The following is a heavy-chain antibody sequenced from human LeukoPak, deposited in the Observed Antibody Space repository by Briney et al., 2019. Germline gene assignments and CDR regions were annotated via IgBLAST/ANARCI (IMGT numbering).Heavy chain of an antibody. Sequence: GGSLRLSCAVSGFIISNNYMRWVRQAPGKGLEWVSVAYSGGNINYADSVKGRFTISRDNSKNTLFLQMNSLRAEDTAVYYCARVTSRGDSGDAFDIWGQGTMVTVSS. V-gene: IGHV3-53*01. CDR3: ARVTSRGDSGDAFDI. CDR1: GFIISNNY. J-gene: IGHJ3*02. D-gene: IGHD5-12*01. CDR2: AYSGGNI.